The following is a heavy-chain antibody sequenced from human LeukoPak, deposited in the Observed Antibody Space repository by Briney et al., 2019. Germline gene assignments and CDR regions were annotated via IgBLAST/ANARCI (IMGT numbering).Heavy chain of an antibody. CDR1: DYSINSGDY. V-gene: IGHV4-38-2*02. CDR3: ARVGDTSGYYYFLDY. CDR2: VSHSGGT. J-gene: IGHJ4*02. D-gene: IGHD3-22*01. Sequence: SETLSLTCTVSDYSINSGDYWGWIRQPPGKGLEWIGSVSHSGGTYYSPSLKSRVTISIDMSKNQFSLRLSSVTAADTAVYYCARVGDTSGYYYFLDYWGQGTLVTVSS.